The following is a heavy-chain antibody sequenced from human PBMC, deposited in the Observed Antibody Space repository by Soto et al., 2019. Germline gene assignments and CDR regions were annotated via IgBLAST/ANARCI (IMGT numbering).Heavy chain of an antibody. J-gene: IGHJ4*02. Sequence: ASVKVSCKASGYTFTSSRISWGRQAPGQGLEWMGWMNPNSGNTGYAQKFQGRVTMTRNTSISTAYMELSSLRSEDTAVYYCARGFFGGGTGWGQGTLVTVSS. V-gene: IGHV1-8*02. D-gene: IGHD2-15*01. CDR3: ARGFFGGGTG. CDR2: MNPNSGNT. CDR1: GYTFTSSR.